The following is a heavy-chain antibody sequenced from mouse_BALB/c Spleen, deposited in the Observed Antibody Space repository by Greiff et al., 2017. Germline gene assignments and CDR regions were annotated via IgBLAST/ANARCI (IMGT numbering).Heavy chain of an antibody. CDR3: ARDHYYGSSPFDY. Sequence: EVQRVESGGGLVQPGGSRKLSCAASGFTFSSFGMHWVRQAPEKGLEWVAYISSGSSTIYYADTVKGRFTISRDNPKNTLFLQMTSLRSEDTAMYYCARDHYYGSSPFDYWGQGTTLTVSS. CDR2: ISSGSSTI. J-gene: IGHJ2*01. D-gene: IGHD1-1*01. V-gene: IGHV5-17*02. CDR1: GFTFSSFG.